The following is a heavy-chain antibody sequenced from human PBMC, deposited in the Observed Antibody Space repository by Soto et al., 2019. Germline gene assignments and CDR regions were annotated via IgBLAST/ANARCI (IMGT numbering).Heavy chain of an antibody. CDR1: GLTFSRYG. V-gene: IGHV3-30*18. J-gene: IGHJ4*02. CDR2: ISYDGSNK. Sequence: QEQLVESGGGVVQPGSSLRLSCAASGLTFSRYGMHWVRQAPGNGLEWAAHISYDGSNKHYAESVKGRFTISRDSSKKTLYLKMNGLRAEDTAVYYCVKDTYYYDSSGYYIFDYWGQGTLVAVSS. CDR3: VKDTYYYDSSGYYIFDY. D-gene: IGHD3-22*01.